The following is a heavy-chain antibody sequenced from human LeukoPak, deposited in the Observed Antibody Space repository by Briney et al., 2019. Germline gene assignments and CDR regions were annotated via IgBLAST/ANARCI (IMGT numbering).Heavy chain of an antibody. V-gene: IGHV3-30*02. Sequence: GGSLRLSCAASGFTFSSYGMHWVRQAPGKGLEWVAFIRYDGSNKYYADSVKGQFTISRDNSKNTLYLQMNSLRAEDTAVYYCAKDRSGYPSYFDYWGQGTLVTVSS. J-gene: IGHJ4*02. CDR1: GFTFSSYG. CDR2: IRYDGSNK. D-gene: IGHD3-3*01. CDR3: AKDRSGYPSYFDY.